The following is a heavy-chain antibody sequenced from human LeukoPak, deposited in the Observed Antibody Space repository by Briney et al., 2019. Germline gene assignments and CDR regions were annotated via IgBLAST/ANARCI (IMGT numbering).Heavy chain of an antibody. CDR1: GFIFHNAW. J-gene: IGHJ4*02. V-gene: IGHV3-15*05. D-gene: IGHD3-3*01. CDR2: IKSNPDGGTA. Sequence: GGSLRLSCAASGFIFHNAWMTWVRQAPGKGLEWVGRIKSNPDGGTADYAAPVKGRFIISRDDSKNTLYLQLDSLKTEDTAVYYCTTLSYDVHYWGQGTLVTVSS. CDR3: TTLSYDVHY.